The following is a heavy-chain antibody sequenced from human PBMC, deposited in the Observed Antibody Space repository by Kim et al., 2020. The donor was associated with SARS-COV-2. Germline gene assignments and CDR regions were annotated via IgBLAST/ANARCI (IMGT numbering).Heavy chain of an antibody. CDR2: INHSGST. V-gene: IGHV4-34*01. CDR1: GGSFSGYY. J-gene: IGHJ6*03. Sequence: SETLSLTCAVYGGSFSGYYWSWIRQPPGKGLEWIGEINHSGSTNYNPSLKSRVTISVDTSKNQFSLKLSAVTAAVTAVYYCARGTRQWLSRHYYYYMDVGGEGTTVTLS. D-gene: IGHD6-19*01. CDR3: ARGTRQWLSRHYYYYMDV.